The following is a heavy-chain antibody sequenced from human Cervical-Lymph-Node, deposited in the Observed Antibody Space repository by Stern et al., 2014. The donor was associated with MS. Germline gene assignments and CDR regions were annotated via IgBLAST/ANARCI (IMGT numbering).Heavy chain of an antibody. V-gene: IGHV3-30*18. CDR2: ISHDGSKK. Sequence: VQLVQSGGGVVPPGRSLRLSCAGSGFTFSTYGMHWVRQAPGKGLEGVALISHDGSKKYYVDSVKGRFTISRDNSKNTMYVHMNSLRDEDTAVYYCAKDRGSGWSLDYWGQGTLVIVSS. D-gene: IGHD6-19*01. CDR3: AKDRGSGWSLDY. CDR1: GFTFSTYG. J-gene: IGHJ4*02.